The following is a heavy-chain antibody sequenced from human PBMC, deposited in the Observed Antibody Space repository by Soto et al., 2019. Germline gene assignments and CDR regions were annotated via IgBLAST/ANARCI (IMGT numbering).Heavy chain of an antibody. J-gene: IGHJ4*02. Sequence: EVQLLESGGGLVQPGGSLRLSCAASGFTFSSYAMRWVRQAPVKGLEWVSAISGNGDSTYYADSVKGRFTISRDNSKNTLYLQMNRLRAEDTAVYYCARRGSGGYYDYWGQGTLVTVSS. CDR2: ISGNGDST. V-gene: IGHV3-23*01. D-gene: IGHD6-19*01. CDR1: GFTFSSYA. CDR3: ARRGSGGYYDY.